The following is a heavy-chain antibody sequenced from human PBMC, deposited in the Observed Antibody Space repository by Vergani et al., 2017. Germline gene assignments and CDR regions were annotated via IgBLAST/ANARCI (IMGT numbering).Heavy chain of an antibody. CDR2: IHSSGTT. D-gene: IGHD3-10*01. CDR3: ARQDEELLWFGEH. V-gene: IGHV4-61*02. Sequence: QVQLHESGPGLVKPSQTLSLTCTVSGGSITSGSFYWSWLRQPAGKGLEWIGRIHSSGTTNYNPSLKSRVTLSVDTSKHQLSLKLSSVTAADTAVYYCARQDEELLWFGEHWGQGTLVTVSS. J-gene: IGHJ1*01. CDR1: GGSITSGSFY.